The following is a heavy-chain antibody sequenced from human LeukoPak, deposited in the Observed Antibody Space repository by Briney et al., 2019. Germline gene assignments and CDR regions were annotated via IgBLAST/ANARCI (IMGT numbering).Heavy chain of an antibody. V-gene: IGHV5-51*01. Sequence: HGESLKISCKGSGYSFTSYWIGWVRQMPGKGLEWMGIIYPGDSDTRYSPSFQGQVTISADKSISTAYLQWSSLKASDTAMYYCARLGCSSTSCDYYYYYMDVWGKGTTVTVSS. D-gene: IGHD2-2*01. CDR2: IYPGDSDT. J-gene: IGHJ6*03. CDR3: ARLGCSSTSCDYYYYYMDV. CDR1: GYSFTSYW.